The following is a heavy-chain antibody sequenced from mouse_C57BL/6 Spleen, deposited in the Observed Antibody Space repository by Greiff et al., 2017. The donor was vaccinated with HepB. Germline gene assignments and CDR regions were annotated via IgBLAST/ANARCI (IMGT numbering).Heavy chain of an antibody. D-gene: IGHD1-1*01. Sequence: EVQLVESGPELVKPGASVKISCKASGYSFTDYNMNWVKQSNGKSLEWIGVINPNYGTTSYNQKFKGKATLTVDQSSSTAYMQLNSLTSEDSAVYYCARVYYGSIDWYFDVWGTGTTVTVSS. J-gene: IGHJ1*03. CDR2: INPNYGTT. CDR3: ARVYYGSIDWYFDV. CDR1: GYSFTDYN. V-gene: IGHV1-39*01.